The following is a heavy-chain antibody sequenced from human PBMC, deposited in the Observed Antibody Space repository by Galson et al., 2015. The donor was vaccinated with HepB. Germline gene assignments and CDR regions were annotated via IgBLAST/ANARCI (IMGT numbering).Heavy chain of an antibody. CDR2: IYSGGST. V-gene: IGHV3-66*01. D-gene: IGHD2-15*01. CDR3: ARDRPATPVDDGAFDI. CDR1: GFTVSCNY. Sequence: SLRLSCAASGFTVSCNYMSWVRQAPGKGLEWVSVIYSGGSTYYADSVKGRFTISRDNSKNTLYLQMNSLRAEDTAVYYCARDRPATPVDDGAFDIWGQGTMVTVSS. J-gene: IGHJ3*02.